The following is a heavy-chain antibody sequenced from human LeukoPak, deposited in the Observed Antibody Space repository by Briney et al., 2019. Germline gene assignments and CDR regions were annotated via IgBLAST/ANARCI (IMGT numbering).Heavy chain of an antibody. J-gene: IGHJ3*02. CDR3: ARQDDSSGYYAFDI. CDR1: GGSISSSTYY. Sequence: SETLSLTCTVSGGSISSSTYYWDWIRQPPGKGLEWIGSIYYSGRTYYNPSLNSRVTISVDTSKSQFSLKLSSVTAADTAVYYCARQDDSSGYYAFDIWGQGTMVTVSS. CDR2: IYYSGRT. D-gene: IGHD3-22*01. V-gene: IGHV4-39*01.